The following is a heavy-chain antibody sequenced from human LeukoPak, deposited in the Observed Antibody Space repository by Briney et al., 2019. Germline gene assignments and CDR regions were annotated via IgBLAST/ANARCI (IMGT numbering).Heavy chain of an antibody. CDR1: GGSLSSYY. CDR2: LYYSGST. D-gene: IGHD3-10*01. Sequence: SETLSLTCTVSGGSLSSYYWSWIRQPPGKGLEWIGYLYYSGSTNYNPSLKSRVTISLDTSRNLFSLSLTSVTAADTAVYYCGRHFGGSSGSFYTDYWGQGTLVTVSS. V-gene: IGHV4-59*08. J-gene: IGHJ4*02. CDR3: GRHFGGSSGSFYTDY.